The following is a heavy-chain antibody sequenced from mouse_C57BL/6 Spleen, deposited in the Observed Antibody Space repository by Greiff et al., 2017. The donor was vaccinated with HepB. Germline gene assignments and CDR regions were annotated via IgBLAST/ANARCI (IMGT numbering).Heavy chain of an antibody. V-gene: IGHV1-82*01. J-gene: IGHJ1*03. CDR2: IYPGDGDT. Sequence: QVHVKQSGPELVKPGASVKISCKASGYAFSSSWMNWVKQRPGKGLEWIGRIYPGDGDTNYNGKFKGKATLTADKSSSTAYMQLSSLTSEDSAVYFCARSEGYYWYFDVWGTGTTVTVSS. CDR1: GYAFSSSW. D-gene: IGHD2-2*01. CDR3: ARSEGYYWYFDV.